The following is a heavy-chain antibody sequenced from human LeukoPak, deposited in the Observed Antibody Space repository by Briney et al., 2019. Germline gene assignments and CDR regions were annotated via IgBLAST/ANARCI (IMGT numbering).Heavy chain of an antibody. V-gene: IGHV1-24*01. CDR3: ATGAPPVVAARPYYYYCMDV. CDR2: FDPEDGET. D-gene: IGHD6-6*01. Sequence: ASVTVSCTVSGYTLTELSMHWVRQAPGKGLEWMGGFDPEDGETIYAQKFQGRVTMTEDTSTDTAYMELSSLRSEDTAVYYCATGAPPVVAARPYYYYCMDVWGQGTTVTVSS. CDR1: GYTLTELS. J-gene: IGHJ6*02.